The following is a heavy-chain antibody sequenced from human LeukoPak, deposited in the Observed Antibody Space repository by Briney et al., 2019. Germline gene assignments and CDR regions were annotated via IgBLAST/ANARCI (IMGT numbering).Heavy chain of an antibody. J-gene: IGHJ1*01. CDR3: ARGLYDSPTKEYFQH. Sequence: SETLSLTGTVSGGSISSGDYDWSWIRQPPGRGLEWIGYIYYSGSTYYNPSLKSRFPISVHTSNTQFSLKLSSVTAGDTTVYYCARGLYDSPTKEYFQHWGQGTLVTVSS. V-gene: IGHV4-30-4*01. CDR2: IYYSGST. D-gene: IGHD3-22*01. CDR1: GGSISSGDYD.